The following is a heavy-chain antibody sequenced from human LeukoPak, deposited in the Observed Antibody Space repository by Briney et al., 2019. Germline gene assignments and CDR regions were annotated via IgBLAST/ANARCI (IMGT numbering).Heavy chain of an antibody. CDR3: ARVGHYYSDY. J-gene: IGHJ4*02. CDR2: ISYDGSNK. D-gene: IGHD3/OR15-3a*01. Sequence: GRSLRLSCAASGFTFDDYAMHWVRQAPGKGLEWVAVISYDGSNKYYADSVKGRFTISRDNSKNTLYLQMNSLRAEDTAVYYCARVGHYYSDYWGQGTLVTVSS. V-gene: IGHV3-30-3*01. CDR1: GFTFDDYA.